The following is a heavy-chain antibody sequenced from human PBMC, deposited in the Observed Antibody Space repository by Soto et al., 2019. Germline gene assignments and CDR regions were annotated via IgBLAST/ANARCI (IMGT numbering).Heavy chain of an antibody. CDR3: ARGITGEGGWFDT. D-gene: IGHD7-27*01. J-gene: IGHJ5*02. CDR2: INPNSGDT. CDR1: GYSFTGYD. V-gene: IGHV1-8*01. Sequence: XSVKVSCSASGYSFTGYDNDLVRQATGQGLECMGWINPNSGDTGYAQKFQVRVTMTMNTSITTGYMELSSLRSEDTAVYYCARGITGEGGWFDTWGQGTLVTVSS.